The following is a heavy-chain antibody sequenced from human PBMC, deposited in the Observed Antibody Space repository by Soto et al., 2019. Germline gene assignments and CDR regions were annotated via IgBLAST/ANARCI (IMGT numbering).Heavy chain of an antibody. J-gene: IGHJ5*02. CDR3: AKCPGVAAAGPPFDP. Sequence: SGGSLRLSCAASGFTFSSYGIHWVRQAPGKGLEWVAVISYDGSNKYYADSVKGRFTISRGNSQNTLYLQMNTLRPEDTAVYYCAKCPGVAAAGPPFDPWGQGTLVTVSS. V-gene: IGHV3-30*18. CDR1: GFTFSSYG. D-gene: IGHD6-13*01. CDR2: ISYDGSNK.